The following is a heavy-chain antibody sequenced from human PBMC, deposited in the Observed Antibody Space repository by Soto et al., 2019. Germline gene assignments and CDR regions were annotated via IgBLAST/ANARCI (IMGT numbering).Heavy chain of an antibody. CDR1: GFTFSVYA. D-gene: IGHD3-10*01. J-gene: IGHJ4*02. CDR3: AKIDPYGSGSYYNEGIFTWSLDS. Sequence: PGGSLRLSCAASGFTFSVYAMSWVRQAPGKGLEWVSAISGSGGSTYYADSVKGRFTISRDNSKNTLYLQMNSLRAEDTAVYYCAKIDPYGSGSYYNEGIFTWSLDSWGQGTLVTVSS. CDR2: ISGSGGST. V-gene: IGHV3-23*01.